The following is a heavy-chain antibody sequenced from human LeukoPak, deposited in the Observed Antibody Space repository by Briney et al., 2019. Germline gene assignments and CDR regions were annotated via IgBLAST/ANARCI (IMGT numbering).Heavy chain of an antibody. CDR2: ISSSSSYI. CDR1: GFTFSSYS. CDR3: ARDSDSSGWLDYYMDV. Sequence: GGSLRLSCAASGFTFSSYSMNWVRQAPGKGLEWVSSISSSSSYIYYADSVKGRFTISRDNAKNSLYLQMNSLRAEDTAVYYCARDSDSSGWLDYYMDVWGKGTTVTISS. J-gene: IGHJ6*03. V-gene: IGHV3-21*01. D-gene: IGHD6-19*01.